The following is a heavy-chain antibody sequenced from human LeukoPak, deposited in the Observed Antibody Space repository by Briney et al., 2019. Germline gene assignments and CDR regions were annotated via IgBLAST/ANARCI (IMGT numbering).Heavy chain of an antibody. J-gene: IGHJ4*02. D-gene: IGHD2-2*02. V-gene: IGHV4-38-2*02. Sequence: ETLSLTCTVSGYSISSGYYWGWIRQPPGKGLEWIGSIYHSGSTYYNPSLKSRVTISVDTSKNQFSLKLSSVTAADTAVYYCASLVPAAISSGGYWGQGTLVTVSS. CDR3: ASLVPAAISSGGY. CDR1: GYSISSGYY. CDR2: IYHSGST.